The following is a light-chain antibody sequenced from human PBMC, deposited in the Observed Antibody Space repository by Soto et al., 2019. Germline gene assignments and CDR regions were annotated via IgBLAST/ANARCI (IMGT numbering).Light chain of an antibody. CDR2: GAS. V-gene: IGKV3-20*01. J-gene: IGKJ5*01. CDR3: QQYGRFT. Sequence: EIVLTQSPGTLSLSPGERATLSCRASQSVSSSYLAWYQQKPGQAPRLLIYGASSMATGIPDRFSGSGSGTDFNLTIRRLKPEDFAVYYCQQYGRFTFGQGTRLEIK. CDR1: QSVSSSY.